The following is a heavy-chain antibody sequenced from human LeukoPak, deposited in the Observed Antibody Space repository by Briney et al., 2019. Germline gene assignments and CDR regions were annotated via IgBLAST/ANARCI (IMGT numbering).Heavy chain of an antibody. CDR3: ARVAVEMATNYFDY. V-gene: IGHV4-59*12. J-gene: IGHJ4*02. D-gene: IGHD5-24*01. Sequence: SETLSLTCTVSGGSISNYYWSWIRQPPGKGLEWIGYIYYSGSTYYNPSLKSRVTISVDTSKNQFSLKLSSVTAADTAVYYCARVAVEMATNYFDYWGQGTLVTVSS. CDR2: IYYSGST. CDR1: GGSISNYY.